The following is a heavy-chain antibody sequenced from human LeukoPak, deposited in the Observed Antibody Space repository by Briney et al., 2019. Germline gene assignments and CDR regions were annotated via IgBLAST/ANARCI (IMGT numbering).Heavy chain of an antibody. J-gene: IGHJ4*02. CDR3: ARTLQNDYYGSGSYFYFDY. CDR1: GFTFTSSA. D-gene: IGHD3-10*01. Sequence: EASVKVSCKASGFTFTSSAMQWVRQARGQRLEWMGWIVVGSGNTNYAQKFQGRVTITADKSTSTAYMELSSLRSEDTAVYYCARTLQNDYYGSGSYFYFDYWGQGTLVTVSS. V-gene: IGHV1-58*02. CDR2: IVVGSGNT.